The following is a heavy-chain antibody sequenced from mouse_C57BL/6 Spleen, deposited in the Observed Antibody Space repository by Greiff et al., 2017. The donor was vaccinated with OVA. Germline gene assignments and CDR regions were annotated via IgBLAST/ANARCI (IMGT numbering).Heavy chain of an antibody. V-gene: IGHV2-5*01. CDR2: IWRGGST. CDR1: GFSLTSYG. J-gene: IGHJ4*01. Sequence: QVQLKESGPGLVQPSQSLSITCTVSGFSLTSYGVHWVRQSPGKGLEWLGVIWRGGSTDYNAAFMSRLSITKDNSKSQVFFKMNSLQADDTAIYYWAKNGDDYDVDAMDYWGQGTSVTVSS. CDR3: AKNGDDYDVDAMDY. D-gene: IGHD2-4*01.